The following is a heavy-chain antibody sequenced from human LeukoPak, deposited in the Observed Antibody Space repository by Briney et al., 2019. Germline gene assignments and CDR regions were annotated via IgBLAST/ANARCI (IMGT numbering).Heavy chain of an antibody. CDR3: ARSGYCSGGSCYYYMDV. D-gene: IGHD2-15*01. V-gene: IGHV3-30*04. CDR2: ISYDGTNK. Sequence: GRSLRLSCAASGFTFSSYAMHWVRQAPGKGLEWVAVISYDGTNKYYADSVKGRFTISRDNSKNTLYLQMNSLRAEDTAVYYCARSGYCSGGSCYYYMDVWGKGTTVTVSS. J-gene: IGHJ6*03. CDR1: GFTFSSYA.